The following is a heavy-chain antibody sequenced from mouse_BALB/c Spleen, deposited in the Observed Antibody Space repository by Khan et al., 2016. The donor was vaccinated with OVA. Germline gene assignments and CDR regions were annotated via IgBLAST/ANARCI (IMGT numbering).Heavy chain of an antibody. D-gene: IGHD1-1*01. CDR1: GYIFTTYW. CDR2: IYPGTNNT. V-gene: IGHV1-76*01. J-gene: IGHJ2*01. Sequence: QVQLKESGAELVRPGVSVKLSCKTSGYIFTTYWIHWLKQRSGQGLEWIARIYPGTNNTYYSEKLKDKATLTADKSYTTAYLQLSSLKSEDSAVYFCAREEALYCFDYWGQGTTLTVSS. CDR3: AREEALYCFDY.